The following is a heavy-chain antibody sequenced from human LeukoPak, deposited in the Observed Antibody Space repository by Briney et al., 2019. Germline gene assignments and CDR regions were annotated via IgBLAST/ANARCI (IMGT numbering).Heavy chain of an antibody. CDR1: GFTFSSYS. J-gene: IGHJ3*02. CDR2: FSGTGEIT. CDR3: ARDANFGYDAFDI. D-gene: IGHD3-10*01. V-gene: IGHV3-23*01. Sequence: GGSLRLSCAASGFTFSSYSMSWVRQAPGKGLEWVSTFSGTGEITYYADSVKGRFTISRDNSKNTLYLQVNSLRAEDTAVYYCARDANFGYDAFDIWGQGTMVTVSS.